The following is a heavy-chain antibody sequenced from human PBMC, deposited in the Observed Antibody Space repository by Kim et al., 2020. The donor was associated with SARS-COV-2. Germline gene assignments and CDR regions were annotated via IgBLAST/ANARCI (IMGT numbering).Heavy chain of an antibody. J-gene: IGHJ6*02. V-gene: IGHV5-51*01. Sequence: SPSFQGQVTISADKSISTAYLQWSSLKASDTAMYYCARHDYGDYYYGMDVWGQGTTVTVSS. D-gene: IGHD4-17*01. CDR3: ARHDYGDYYYGMDV.